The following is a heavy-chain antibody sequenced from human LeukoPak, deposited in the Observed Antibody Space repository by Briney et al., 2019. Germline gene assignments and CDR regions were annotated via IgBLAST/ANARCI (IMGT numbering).Heavy chain of an antibody. CDR1: GYTFTTYY. V-gene: IGHV1-46*01. CDR3: ARGKQWLVQNTGNWFDP. Sequence: ASVKVSCKASGYTFTTYYIHWVRQAPGQGLEWMGIINPSGGGTSYAQKFQGRVTMTRDMSTSTVYMELSSLRSDDTAVFYCARGKQWLVQNTGNWFDPWGQGTLVTVSS. J-gene: IGHJ5*02. D-gene: IGHD6-19*01. CDR2: INPSGGGT.